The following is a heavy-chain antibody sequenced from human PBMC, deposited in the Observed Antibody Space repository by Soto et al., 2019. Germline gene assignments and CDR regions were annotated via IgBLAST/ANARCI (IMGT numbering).Heavy chain of an antibody. CDR1: GFTFDDYA. CDR3: ARDLGSDYYYGMDV. Sequence: GGSLRLSCAASGFTFDDYAMHWVRQAPGKGLEWVSGISWNSGSIGYADSVKGRFTISRDNAKNSLYLQMNSLRAEDTAVYYCARDLGSDYYYGMDVWGQGTTVTVSS. D-gene: IGHD7-27*01. J-gene: IGHJ6*02. CDR2: ISWNSGSI. V-gene: IGHV3-9*01.